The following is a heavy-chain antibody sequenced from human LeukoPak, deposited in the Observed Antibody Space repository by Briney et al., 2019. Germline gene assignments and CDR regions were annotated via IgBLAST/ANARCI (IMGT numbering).Heavy chain of an antibody. Sequence: GGSLRLSCAASGFTFSSYAMHWVRQAPGKGLEWVAVISYDGSNKYYADSVKGRFTISRDNSKNTLYLQMNSLRAEDTAVHYCARHVLLYYYYMDVWGKGTTVTVSS. CDR2: ISYDGSNK. CDR1: GFTFSSYA. V-gene: IGHV3-30*04. J-gene: IGHJ6*03. CDR3: ARHVLLYYYYMDV. D-gene: IGHD3-10*01.